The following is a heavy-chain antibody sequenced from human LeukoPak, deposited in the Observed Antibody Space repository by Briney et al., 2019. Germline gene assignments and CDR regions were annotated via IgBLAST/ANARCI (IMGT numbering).Heavy chain of an antibody. V-gene: IGHV3-23*01. J-gene: IGHJ4*02. D-gene: IGHD6-13*01. CDR3: ARSFLSIAAAATDY. CDR2: ISGSGGST. CDR1: GSTFSSYA. Sequence: PGGSLRLSCAASGSTFSSYATSWVRQAPGKGLEWVSAISGSGGSTYYADSVKGRFTISRDNSKNTLYLQMNSLRAEDTAVYYCARSFLSIAAAATDYWGQGTLVTVSS.